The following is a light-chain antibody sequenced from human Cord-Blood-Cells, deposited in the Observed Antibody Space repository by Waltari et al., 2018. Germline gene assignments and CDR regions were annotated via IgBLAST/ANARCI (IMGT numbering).Light chain of an antibody. J-gene: IGKJ4*01. CDR1: QSVSSY. CDR2: DAS. Sequence: EIVLTQSPAPLSLSQGERATLSCRASQSVSSYLAWYQQKPGQAPRLLIYDASNRATGIPARFRGSGSGTDFTLTISSLEPEDFAVYYCQQRSNWPLTFGGGTKVEIK. V-gene: IGKV3-11*01. CDR3: QQRSNWPLT.